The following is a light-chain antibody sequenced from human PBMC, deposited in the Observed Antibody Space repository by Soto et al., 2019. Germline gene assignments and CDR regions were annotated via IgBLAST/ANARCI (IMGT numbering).Light chain of an antibody. V-gene: IGLV1-47*01. CDR2: RNN. J-gene: IGLJ2*01. Sequence: QAVVTQPPSASGTPGQRVTISCSGSTSNIESNYVYWYQQLPGTAPKLLIYRNNQRPSGVPDRFSGSKSGTSGSLVISGLRSEDEADYYCAAWDDSLSGVVFGGGTKVTVL. CDR1: TSNIESNY. CDR3: AAWDDSLSGVV.